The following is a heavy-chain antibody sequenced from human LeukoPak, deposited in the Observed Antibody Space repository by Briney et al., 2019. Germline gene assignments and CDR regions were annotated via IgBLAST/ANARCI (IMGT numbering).Heavy chain of an antibody. Sequence: PGGSLRLSCAASGFTFSGYGMHWVRQAPGKGLEWVAVIWYDGSNKYYADSVKGRFTISRDNSKNTLYLQMNSLRAEDTAVYYCARGYFDWLNWFDPWGQGTLVTVSS. D-gene: IGHD3-9*01. J-gene: IGHJ5*02. CDR2: IWYDGSNK. CDR3: ARGYFDWLNWFDP. V-gene: IGHV3-33*01. CDR1: GFTFSGYG.